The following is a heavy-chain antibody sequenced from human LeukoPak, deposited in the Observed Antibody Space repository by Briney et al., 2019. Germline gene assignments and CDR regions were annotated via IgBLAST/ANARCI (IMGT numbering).Heavy chain of an antibody. D-gene: IGHD5-24*01. CDR2: IKQDGSKK. V-gene: IGHV3-7*04. CDR1: GFNFSNYG. J-gene: IGHJ4*02. CDR3: TRVGYIDEGIDY. Sequence: GGSLRLSCSTFGFNFSNYGVSWFRQAPGLGLEWVANIKQDGSKKSYVDSVKGRFTISRDNAKNSLYLQMNSLRAEDTAIYYCTRVGYIDEGIDYWGQGTLVTASS.